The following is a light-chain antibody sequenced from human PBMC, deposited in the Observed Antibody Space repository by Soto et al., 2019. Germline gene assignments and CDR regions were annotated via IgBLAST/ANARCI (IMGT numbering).Light chain of an antibody. CDR2: GAS. J-gene: IGKJ1*01. CDR3: QQYFNWPLTWT. V-gene: IGKV3-15*01. CDR1: QSIRTN. Sequence: EIVLTQSPATLSVSAGGTVTLSCRASQSIRTNVAWYQQISRQAPRLLVYGASTRATGVPARFSGSGSGTEFTLTISSLQSEDSAFYYCQQYFNWPLTWTFGPGSKVQIK.